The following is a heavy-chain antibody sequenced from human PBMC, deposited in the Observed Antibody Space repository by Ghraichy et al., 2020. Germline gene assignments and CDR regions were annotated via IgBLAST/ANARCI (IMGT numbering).Heavy chain of an antibody. J-gene: IGHJ4*02. V-gene: IGHV3-30*18. CDR3: AKPWKTYGSGIGHFDY. Sequence: GGSLRLSCAASGFTFSTYGLHWVRQAPGKGLEWVAVVSYDGNNKYYADSVKGRFTISRDNSKNTLYLQMSSLRAEDTAVYYCAKPWKTYGSGIGHFDYWGQGALVTVSS. CDR2: VSYDGNNK. D-gene: IGHD3-10*01. CDR1: GFTFSTYG.